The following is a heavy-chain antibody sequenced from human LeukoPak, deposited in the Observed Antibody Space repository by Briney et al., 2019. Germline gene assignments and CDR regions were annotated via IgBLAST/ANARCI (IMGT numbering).Heavy chain of an antibody. CDR3: AKATWIQLSYYFDY. CDR2: ISGSGGST. J-gene: IGHJ4*02. CDR1: GFTFSSCA. D-gene: IGHD5-18*01. Sequence: GGSLRLSCAASGFTFSSCATSWVRQAPGKGLEWVSAISGSGGSTYYADSVKGRFTISRDNSKNTLYLQMNSLRAEDTAVYYCAKATWIQLSYYFDYWGQGTLVTVSS. V-gene: IGHV3-23*01.